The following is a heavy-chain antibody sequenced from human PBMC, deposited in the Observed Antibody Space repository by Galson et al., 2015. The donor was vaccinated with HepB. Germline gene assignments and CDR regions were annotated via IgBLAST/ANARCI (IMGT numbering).Heavy chain of an antibody. D-gene: IGHD7-27*01. CDR1: GFTFSSYW. CDR3: ARGLGIWYLDL. J-gene: IGHJ2*01. Sequence: SLRLSCAASGFTFSSYWMHWVRQAPGKGLVWVSRIKTDGSSTSHADSVKGRFTISRDNAKNTLYLQMNSLRAEDTAVYYCARGLGIWYLDLWGRGTLVTVSS. V-gene: IGHV3-74*01. CDR2: IKTDGSST.